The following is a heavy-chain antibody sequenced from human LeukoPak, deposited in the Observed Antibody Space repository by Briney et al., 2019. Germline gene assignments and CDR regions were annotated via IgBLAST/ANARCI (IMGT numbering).Heavy chain of an antibody. Sequence: SETLSLTCTVSGSSISSGSYYWSWIRQPAGKGLEWIGRIFISGSTNYNPSLTSRVTISLDTSRNLFSLKLSSVTAADTAVYYCARVTTGGYYDYWGQGTLITVSS. CDR3: ARVTTGGYYDY. CDR1: GSSISSGSYY. D-gene: IGHD3-22*01. V-gene: IGHV4-61*02. J-gene: IGHJ4*02. CDR2: IFISGST.